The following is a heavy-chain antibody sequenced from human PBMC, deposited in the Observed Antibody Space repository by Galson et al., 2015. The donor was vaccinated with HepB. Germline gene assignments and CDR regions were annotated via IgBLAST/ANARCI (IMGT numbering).Heavy chain of an antibody. CDR1: GFTFSSYS. CDR2: ISSSSSTI. D-gene: IGHD3-22*01. Sequence: SLRLSCAASGFTFSSYSMNWVRQAPGKGLEWVSYISSSSSTIYYADSVKGRFTISRDNAKNSLYLQMNSLRAEDTAVYYCAREGSDSSGYVYWYFDLWGRGTLVTVSS. CDR3: AREGSDSSGYVYWYFDL. V-gene: IGHV3-48*04. J-gene: IGHJ2*01.